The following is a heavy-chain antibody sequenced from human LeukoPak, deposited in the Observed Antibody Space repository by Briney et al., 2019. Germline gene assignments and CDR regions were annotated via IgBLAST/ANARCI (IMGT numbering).Heavy chain of an antibody. Sequence: GRSLRLSCAASGFTFSSYGMHWVRQAPGKGLEWVAVISYDGSNKYYADSVKGRSTISRDNSKNTLYLQMNSLRAEDTAVYYCAKGLRGSSGWYGDYWGQGTLVTVSS. D-gene: IGHD6-19*01. CDR1: GFTFSSYG. V-gene: IGHV3-30*18. CDR3: AKGLRGSSGWYGDY. J-gene: IGHJ4*02. CDR2: ISYDGSNK.